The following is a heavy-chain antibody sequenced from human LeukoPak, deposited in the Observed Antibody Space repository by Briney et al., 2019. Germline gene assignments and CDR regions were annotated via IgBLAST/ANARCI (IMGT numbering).Heavy chain of an antibody. CDR3: APGQQRGCFDWANPDY. V-gene: IGHV3-30-3*01. Sequence: GGSLRVFCAASGFTFSTYATCWVRQAPGKGLEWVTVISYDGSNKYYADSVKGRFTISRDNAKNSLYLQMNSLRAEDTAVYYCAPGQQRGCFDWANPDYWGQGTLVTVSS. J-gene: IGHJ4*02. CDR1: GFTFSTYA. CDR2: ISYDGSNK. D-gene: IGHD3-9*01.